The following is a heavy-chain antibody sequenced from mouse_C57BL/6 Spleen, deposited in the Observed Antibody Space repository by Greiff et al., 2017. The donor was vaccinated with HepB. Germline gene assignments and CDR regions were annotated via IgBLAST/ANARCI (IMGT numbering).Heavy chain of an antibody. D-gene: IGHD2-1*01. J-gene: IGHJ4*01. V-gene: IGHV2-5*01. CDR3: AIYGNPYYYAMDY. Sequence: QVQLQQSGPGLVQPSQSLSITCTVSGFSLTSYGVHWVRQSPGKGLEWLGVIWRGGSTDYNAAFMSRLSITKDNSKSQVFFKMNSLQADDTAIYYCAIYGNPYYYAMDYWGQGTSVTVSS. CDR2: IWRGGST. CDR1: GFSLTSYG.